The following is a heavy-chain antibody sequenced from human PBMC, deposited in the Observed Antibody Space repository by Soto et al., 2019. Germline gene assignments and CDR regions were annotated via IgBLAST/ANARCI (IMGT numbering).Heavy chain of an antibody. CDR2: INAANGDT. J-gene: IGHJ5*02. CDR3: VRRHVSATGIDWFEP. D-gene: IGHD6-13*01. V-gene: IGHV1-3*01. Sequence: ASVKVSCKASGNTFTSYGIHWVRQAPGQRLEWMGWINAANGDTKYSPKFQGRVTITRDTSASTAYMELSSLRSEDTAVYYCVRRHVSATGIDWFEPWGQGTLVTVAS. CDR1: GNTFTSYG.